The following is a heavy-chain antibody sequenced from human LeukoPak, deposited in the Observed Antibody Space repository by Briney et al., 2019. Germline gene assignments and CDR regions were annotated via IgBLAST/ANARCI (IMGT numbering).Heavy chain of an antibody. D-gene: IGHD3-22*01. CDR2: IYFGGRT. CDR3: ARSYYSDYRQIDY. J-gene: IGHJ4*02. V-gene: IGHV4-39*01. Sequence: SGTLSLSCTVSGDSISTSTNYWGCLRQPPGQGREWLVSIYFGGRTYYNPSINSRVTISVDTSKNQFSLNLYSVTAADTAVFYCARSYYSDYRQIDYWGQGTLVTASS. CDR1: GDSISTSTNY.